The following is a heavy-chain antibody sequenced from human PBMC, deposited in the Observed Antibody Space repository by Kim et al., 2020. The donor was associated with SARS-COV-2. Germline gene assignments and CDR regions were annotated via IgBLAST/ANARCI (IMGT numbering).Heavy chain of an antibody. Sequence: SETLSLTCAVSGGSISSSNWWSWVRQPPGKGLEWIGEIYHSGSTNYNPSLKSRVTISVDKSKNQFSLKLSSVTAADTAVYYCSRVVINYGSGTESVSLFDYWGQGTLVTVSS. J-gene: IGHJ4*02. D-gene: IGHD3-10*01. CDR3: SRVVINYGSGTESVSLFDY. CDR2: IYHSGST. V-gene: IGHV4-4*02. CDR1: GGSISSSNW.